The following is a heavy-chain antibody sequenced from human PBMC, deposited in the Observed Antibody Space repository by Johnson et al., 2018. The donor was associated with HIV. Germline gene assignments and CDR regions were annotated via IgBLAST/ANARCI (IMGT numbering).Heavy chain of an antibody. V-gene: IGHV3-30*03. J-gene: IGHJ3*02. D-gene: IGHD6-13*01. CDR3: ARHKGQQYDTFDI. CDR1: GFTFSSYG. Sequence: QVQLVESGGGVVQPGRSLRLSCAASGFTFSSYGMHWVRQAPGKGLEWVAVISYDGNNEYYAESVKGRFTISRDNSKNTLYLQMNSLRAGDTAVYYCARHKGQQYDTFDIWGQGTMVTVSS. CDR2: ISYDGNNE.